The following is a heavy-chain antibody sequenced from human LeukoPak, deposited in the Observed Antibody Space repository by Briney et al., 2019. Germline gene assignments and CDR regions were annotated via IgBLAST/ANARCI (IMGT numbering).Heavy chain of an antibody. Sequence: GGSLRLSCAGSGFTSDDCAMHWVRQAPEKGLEWVSGISWNSGSIGYADSVKGRFTISRDNAKNSLYLQMNSLRAEDTALYYCAKGRGYELPLDNWGQGTLVTVSS. CDR2: ISWNSGSI. J-gene: IGHJ4*02. CDR3: AKGRGYELPLDN. D-gene: IGHD2-2*01. CDR1: GFTSDDCA. V-gene: IGHV3-9*02.